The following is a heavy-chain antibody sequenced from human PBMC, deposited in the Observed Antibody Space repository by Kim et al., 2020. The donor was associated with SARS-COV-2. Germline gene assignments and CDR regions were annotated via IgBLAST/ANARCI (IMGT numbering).Heavy chain of an antibody. D-gene: IGHD5-18*01. V-gene: IGHV1-3*01. CDR1: GYTFTSYA. Sequence: ASVKVSCKASGYTFTSYAMHWVRQAPGQRLEWMGWINAGNGNTKYSQKFQGRVTITRDTSASTAYMELSSLRSEDTAVYYCARVSPSYGYFEGFDPWGQGTLVTVSS. J-gene: IGHJ5*02. CDR2: INAGNGNT. CDR3: ARVSPSYGYFEGFDP.